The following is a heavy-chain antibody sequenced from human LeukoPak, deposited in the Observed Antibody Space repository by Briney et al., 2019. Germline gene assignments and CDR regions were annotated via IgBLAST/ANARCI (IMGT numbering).Heavy chain of an antibody. V-gene: IGHV1-69*05. J-gene: IGHJ3*02. D-gene: IGHD6-19*01. CDR3: ATYSSGWYGDHAFDI. CDR2: IIPIFGTA. CDR1: GGTFSSYA. Sequence: ASVKVSCKASGGTFSSYAISWVRQAPGQGLEWMGGIIPIFGTANYAQKFQGRVTITTDGSTSTAYMELSSLRSDDTAVYYCATYSSGWYGDHAFDIWGQGTMVTVSS.